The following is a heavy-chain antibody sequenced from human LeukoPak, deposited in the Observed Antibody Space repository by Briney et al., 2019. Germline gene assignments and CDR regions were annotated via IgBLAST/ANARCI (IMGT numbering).Heavy chain of an antibody. Sequence: PSETLSLTCSVSGFSISSVYYWGWIRQPPGKGLEWIGSIYHGGSTYYNPSLKSRVTISVDTSKNQFSLKLSSVTAADTAVYYCARIAAADIANYYYYYMDVWGKGTTVTVSS. CDR3: ARIAAADIANYYYYYMDV. CDR2: IYHGGST. CDR1: GFSISSVYY. D-gene: IGHD6-13*01. V-gene: IGHV4-38-2*02. J-gene: IGHJ6*03.